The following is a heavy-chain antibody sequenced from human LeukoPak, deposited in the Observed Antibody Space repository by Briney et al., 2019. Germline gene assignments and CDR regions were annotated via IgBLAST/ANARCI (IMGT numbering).Heavy chain of an antibody. J-gene: IGHJ4*02. CDR3: ARGKAAAGTRYFDY. Sequence: SETLSLTCTVSGGSISNYYWNWIRQPPGKGLEWIGYIYYSGITNYNPSLKSRVTISVDTSKNQFSLKLSSVAAADTAVYYCARGKAAAGTRYFDYWGQGTLVTVSS. CDR1: GGSISNYY. CDR2: IYYSGIT. D-gene: IGHD6-13*01. V-gene: IGHV4-59*12.